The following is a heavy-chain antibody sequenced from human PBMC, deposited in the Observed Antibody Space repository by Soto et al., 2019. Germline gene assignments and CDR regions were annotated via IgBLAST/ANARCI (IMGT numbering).Heavy chain of an antibody. CDR1: GGSISSPY. CDR3: ARGDSYYQYMDV. CDR2: IYYSGST. D-gene: IGHD3-10*01. V-gene: IGHV4-59*08. J-gene: IGHJ6*03. Sequence: QVQLQESGPGLVKPSETLSLTCTVSGGSISSPYWSWIRQPPGKGLEWIGYIYYSGSTNYNPSLKSRVTISVDTPKNQFTLNLNSVTAADTAMYYCARGDSYYQYMDVWGKGTTVTVSS.